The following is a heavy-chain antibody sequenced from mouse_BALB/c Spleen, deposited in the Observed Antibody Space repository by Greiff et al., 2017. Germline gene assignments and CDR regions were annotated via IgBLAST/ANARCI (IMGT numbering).Heavy chain of an antibody. J-gene: IGHJ3*01. CDR1: GYAFSRYW. CDR2: IYPGDGDT. V-gene: IGHV1-80*01. D-gene: IGHD1-1*01. Sequence: VQLQQSGAELVRPGSSVKISCKASGYAFSRYWMNWVKQRPGQGLEWIGQIYPGDGDTNYNGKFKGKATLTADKSSSTAYMQLSSLTSEDSAVYFCASRDGSSWFAYWGQGTLVTVSA. CDR3: ASRDGSSWFAY.